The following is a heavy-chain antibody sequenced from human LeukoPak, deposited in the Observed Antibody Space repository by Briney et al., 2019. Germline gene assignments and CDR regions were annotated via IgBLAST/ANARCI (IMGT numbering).Heavy chain of an antibody. J-gene: IGHJ4*02. Sequence: SVKVSCKASGYTFTGYYMHWVRQAPGQGLEWMGGIIPIFGRASYAQKFQGRVTITADESTTTAYMELSSLRSEDTAVYYCARDSGSYYADVDYWGQGTLVTVSS. CDR3: ARDSGSYYADVDY. CDR2: IIPIFGRA. CDR1: GYTFTGYY. V-gene: IGHV1-69*13. D-gene: IGHD1-26*01.